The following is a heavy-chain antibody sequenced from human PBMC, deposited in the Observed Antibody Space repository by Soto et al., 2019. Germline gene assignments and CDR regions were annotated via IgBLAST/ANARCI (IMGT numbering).Heavy chain of an antibody. Sequence: QLQLQESGPGLVKPSETLSLTCTVSGGSISSSSYYWGWIRQPPGKGLEWIGSIYYSGSTYYNPSXXVRVTISVDTXXNXFXXKLSSVTAADTAVYYCARLSHDYDFWSGYYCYFDYWGQGTLVTVSS. D-gene: IGHD3-3*01. CDR3: ARLSHDYDFWSGYYCYFDY. CDR1: GGSISSSSYY. J-gene: IGHJ4*02. V-gene: IGHV4-39*01. CDR2: IYYSGST.